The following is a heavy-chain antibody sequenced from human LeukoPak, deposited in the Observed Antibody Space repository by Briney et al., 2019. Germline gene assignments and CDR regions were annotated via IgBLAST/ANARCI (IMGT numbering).Heavy chain of an antibody. CDR1: GGSISNYY. Sequence: NPSETLSLTCTVSGGSISNYYWSWIRQPPGKGLEWIGYISYTGSTSYNPSLKSRVTISVDTSKNQFSLKLSSVTAADTAVYYCARDGGGWDVWGQGTTVTVSS. CDR2: ISYTGST. J-gene: IGHJ6*02. V-gene: IGHV4-59*01. CDR3: ARDGGGWDV. D-gene: IGHD2-15*01.